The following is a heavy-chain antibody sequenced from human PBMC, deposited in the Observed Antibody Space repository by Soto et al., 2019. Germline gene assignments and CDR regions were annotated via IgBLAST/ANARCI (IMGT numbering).Heavy chain of an antibody. CDR1: GGSISSGGYY. Sequence: PSETLSLTCTVSGGSISSGGYYWSWIRQHPGKGLEWIGYIYYSGSTYYNPSLKSRVTISVDTSKNQFSLKLSSVTAADTAVYYCARAPQTYYYDSSGYYKNWFDPWGQGTLVTVSS. CDR2: IYYSGST. CDR3: ARAPQTYYYDSSGYYKNWFDP. J-gene: IGHJ5*02. V-gene: IGHV4-31*03. D-gene: IGHD3-22*01.